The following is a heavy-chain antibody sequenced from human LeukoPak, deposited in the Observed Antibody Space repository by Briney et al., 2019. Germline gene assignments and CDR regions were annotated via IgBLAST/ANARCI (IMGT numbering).Heavy chain of an antibody. Sequence: GGSLRFSCAASGFTFSSYWVSWVRQAPGKGLGGVANRKQEGSEKYYVDSVKGRFTISRDNAKNSLYLQMNSLRAEDTAVYYCARDYGDLRNDYWGQGTLVTVSS. D-gene: IGHD4-17*01. V-gene: IGHV3-7*01. CDR3: ARDYGDLRNDY. J-gene: IGHJ4*02. CDR2: RKQEGSEK. CDR1: GFTFSSYW.